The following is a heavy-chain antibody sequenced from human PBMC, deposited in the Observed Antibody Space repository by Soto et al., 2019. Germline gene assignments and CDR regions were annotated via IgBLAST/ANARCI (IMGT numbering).Heavy chain of an antibody. D-gene: IGHD6-6*01. CDR2: IKQDGSEK. J-gene: IGHJ6*02. V-gene: IGHV3-7*03. CDR3: GRVGCQQLVPEVYYYYYGMDV. CDR1: GFTFSSYW. Sequence: GGSLRLSCAASGFTFSSYWMSWVRQAPGKGLEWVANIKQDGSEKYYVDSVKGRFTISRDNAKNSLYLQMNSLRAEDTAVYYCGRVGCQQLVPEVYYYYYGMDVWGQGTTVTVSS.